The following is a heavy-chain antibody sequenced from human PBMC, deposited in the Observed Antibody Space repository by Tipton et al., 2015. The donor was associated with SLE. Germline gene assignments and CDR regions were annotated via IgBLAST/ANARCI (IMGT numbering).Heavy chain of an antibody. V-gene: IGHV3-33*06. J-gene: IGHJ3*02. D-gene: IGHD4-17*01. CDR1: GLTFSNYG. CDR2: IWYDGSNT. CDR3: AKDDYGDYFDAFDM. Sequence: RSLRLSCAVSGLTFSNYGMHWVRQAPGKGLEWVAVIWYDGSNTYYGDSVKGRFTISRDNSKNTLYLQMKSLRADDTALYYCAKDDYGDYFDAFDMWGQGTMVTVSS.